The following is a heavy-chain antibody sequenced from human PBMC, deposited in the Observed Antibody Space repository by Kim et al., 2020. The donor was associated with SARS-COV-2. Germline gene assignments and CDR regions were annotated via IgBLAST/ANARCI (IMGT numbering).Heavy chain of an antibody. CDR3: ARKGAYYYGSGSGGWFDP. CDR2: IYYSGST. J-gene: IGHJ5*02. V-gene: IGHV4-59*08. Sequence: SETLSLTCTVSGGSISSYYWSWIRQPPGKGLEWIGYIYYSGSTNYNPSLKSRVTISVDTSKNQFSLKLSSVTAADTAVYYCARKGAYYYGSGSGGWFDPWGQGTLVTVSS. CDR1: GGSISSYY. D-gene: IGHD3-10*01.